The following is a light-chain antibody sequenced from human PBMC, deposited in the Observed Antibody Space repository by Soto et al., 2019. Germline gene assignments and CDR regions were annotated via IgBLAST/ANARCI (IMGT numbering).Light chain of an antibody. CDR2: EVS. Sequence: QSALTQPASVSGSPGQSITISCTGTSSDVGGYNYVSWYQQHPGKAPKLMIYEVSNRPSGIPNRFSGSKSGTSASLAIFGLQPGDEADYYCQSYDNSLNGYVFGTGTKLTVL. CDR1: SSDVGGYNY. CDR3: QSYDNSLNGYV. J-gene: IGLJ1*01. V-gene: IGLV2-14*01.